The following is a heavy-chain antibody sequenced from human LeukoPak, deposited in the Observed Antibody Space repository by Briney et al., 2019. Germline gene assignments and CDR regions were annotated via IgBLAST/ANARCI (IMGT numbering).Heavy chain of an antibody. CDR2: INPNSGGT. D-gene: IGHD3-10*01. CDR1: GYTFTGYY. J-gene: IGHJ4*02. Sequence: ASVKVSCKASGYTFTGYYMHWVRQAPGQGLEWMGWINPNSGGTNYAQKFQGRVTMTRDTSISTAYMELSRLRSDDTAAYYCARERGFGECFDYWGQGTLVTVSS. V-gene: IGHV1-2*02. CDR3: ARERGFGECFDY.